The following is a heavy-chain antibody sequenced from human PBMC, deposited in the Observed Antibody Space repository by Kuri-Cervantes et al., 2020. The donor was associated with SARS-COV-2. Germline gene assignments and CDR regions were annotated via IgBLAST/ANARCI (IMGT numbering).Heavy chain of an antibody. J-gene: IGHJ6*02. CDR3: ARLNDFWSGYPDGMDV. V-gene: IGHV4-59*12. Sequence: ESLKISCTVSGGSISSYYLSWIRQPPGKGLEWIGYIYYSGSTNYNPTLKSRVTISVDTSKHQFSLKLSSVTAADTAVYYCARLNDFWSGYPDGMDVWGQGTTVTVSS. CDR1: GGSISSYY. D-gene: IGHD3-3*01. CDR2: IYYSGST.